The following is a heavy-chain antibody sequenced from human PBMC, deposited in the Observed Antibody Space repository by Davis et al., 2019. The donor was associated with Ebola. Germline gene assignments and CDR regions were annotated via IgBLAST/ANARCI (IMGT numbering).Heavy chain of an antibody. CDR2: IHYSGST. Sequence: MPSETLSLTCTVSGGSSSSYYWNWIRQPPGKGLEWIGFIHYSGSTSYNPSLKSRVTISVDTSKNQFSLKLSYVIAADTAVYYCARYDYVDTTMVGFDPWGQGTLVTVSS. J-gene: IGHJ5*02. CDR1: GGSSSSYY. D-gene: IGHD5-18*01. V-gene: IGHV4-59*01. CDR3: ARYDYVDTTMVGFDP.